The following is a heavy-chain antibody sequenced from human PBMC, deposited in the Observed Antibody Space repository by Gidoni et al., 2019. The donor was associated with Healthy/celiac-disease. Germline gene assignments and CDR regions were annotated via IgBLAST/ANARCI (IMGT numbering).Heavy chain of an antibody. CDR3: ARASDWNFDY. J-gene: IGHJ4*02. Sequence: QVQLVESGGGVVQPGRSLRLSCAASGFTFRSYAMHWVRQAPGKGLEWVAVISYDGSNKYYADSVKGRFTISRDNSKNTLYLQMNSLRAEDTAVYYCARASDWNFDYWGQGTLVTVSS. CDR1: GFTFRSYA. D-gene: IGHD1-1*01. V-gene: IGHV3-30-3*01. CDR2: ISYDGSNK.